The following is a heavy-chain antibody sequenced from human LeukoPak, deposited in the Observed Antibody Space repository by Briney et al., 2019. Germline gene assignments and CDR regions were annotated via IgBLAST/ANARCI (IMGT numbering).Heavy chain of an antibody. CDR2: ISYDGSNK. CDR3: AKDGDIVATICDY. CDR1: GFTFSSYG. Sequence: GGSLRLSCAASGFTFSSYGMHWVRQAPGKGLEWVAVISYDGSNKYYADSVKGRFTISRDNSKNTLYLQMNSLRAEDTAVYYCAKDGDIVATICDYWGQGTLVTVSS. J-gene: IGHJ4*02. V-gene: IGHV3-30*18. D-gene: IGHD5-12*01.